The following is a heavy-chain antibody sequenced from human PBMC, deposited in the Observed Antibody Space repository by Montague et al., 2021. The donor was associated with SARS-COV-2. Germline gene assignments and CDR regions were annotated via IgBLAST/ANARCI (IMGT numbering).Heavy chain of an antibody. CDR3: ARARSVTTCCLGVGEAMDD. D-gene: IGHD4-11*01. V-gene: IGHV4-34*01. J-gene: IGHJ6*02. CDR1: GGSISGYY. CDR2: INHSGST. Sequence: SETLSLTCAVYGGSISGYYWCWIRQPPRKGLEWIGEINHSGSTNYNPSPNSRVTITVDTSTNQFSLKLSSVTAADTAVYYCARARSVTTCCLGVGEAMDDWGQGTTVTVSS.